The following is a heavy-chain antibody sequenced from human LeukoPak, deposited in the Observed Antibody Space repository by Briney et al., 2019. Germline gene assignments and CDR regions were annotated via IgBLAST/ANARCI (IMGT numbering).Heavy chain of an antibody. V-gene: IGHV3-21*01. CDR1: GFTFSSYS. J-gene: IGHJ3*02. D-gene: IGHD3-10*01. CDR3: ARDMDVDDAFDI. Sequence: PGESLRLSCAASGFTFSSYSMNWVRQAPGKGLEWVSSISSSSSYIYYADSVKGRFTISRDNAKNSLYLQMNSLRAEETAVYYCARDMDVDDAFDIWGQGTMVTVSS. CDR2: ISSSSSYI.